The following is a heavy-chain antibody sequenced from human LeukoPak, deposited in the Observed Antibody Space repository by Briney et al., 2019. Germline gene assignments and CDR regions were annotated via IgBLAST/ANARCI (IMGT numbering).Heavy chain of an antibody. J-gene: IGHJ2*01. CDR2: ITRSSAYI. V-gene: IGHV3-21*01. CDR3: ARDYGFNSPDSWYFDL. CDR1: GFTFSAYD. Sequence: GGSLRLSCAASGFTFSAYDIHWVRQAPGKGLEWVSSITRSSAYIYYIDSVKGRFTLSRDNAKNSLYLQMSSLRAEDTAVYYCARDYGFNSPDSWYFDLWGRGTLVTVSS. D-gene: IGHD5-24*01.